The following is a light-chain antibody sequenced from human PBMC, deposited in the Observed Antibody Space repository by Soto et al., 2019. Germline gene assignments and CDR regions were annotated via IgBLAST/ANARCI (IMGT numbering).Light chain of an antibody. CDR3: NQYYSTTIT. CDR2: WAS. Sequence: IVMTQYPDSLAVALGERASIHSKSVQSLLYSSTNKNYFAWYQQKSGQPPKFLIYWASTRDSGVPDRFSGSRAETYFTLTIASLQAEDVAVYYCNQYYSTTITSGQGTRLEL. V-gene: IGKV4-1*01. CDR1: QSLLYSSTNKNY. J-gene: IGKJ5*01.